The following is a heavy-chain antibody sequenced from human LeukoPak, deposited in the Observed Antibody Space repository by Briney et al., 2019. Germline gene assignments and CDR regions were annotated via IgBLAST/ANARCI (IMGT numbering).Heavy chain of an antibody. V-gene: IGHV1-69*13. CDR1: GGTFSSYA. D-gene: IGHD3-22*01. J-gene: IGHJ4*02. CDR2: IIPIFGTA. CDR3: ARYPYDSSGYPAHYFDY. Sequence: SVKVSCKASGGTFSSYAISWVRQAPGQGLEWMGGIIPIFGTANYAQKFQGRVTITADESTSTAYMELSSLRSEDSAVYYCARYPYDSSGYPAHYFDYWGQGTLVTVSS.